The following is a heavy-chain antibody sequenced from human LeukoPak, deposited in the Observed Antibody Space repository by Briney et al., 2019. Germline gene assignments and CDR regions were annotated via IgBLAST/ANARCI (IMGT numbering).Heavy chain of an antibody. CDR3: ARWGITVTTFLNY. V-gene: IGHV3-21*01. CDR1: GFTLSSYS. Sequence: PGGSLRLSCAASGFTLSSYSMNWVRQAPGKGLEWVSPISSSSSYIYYADSVKGRFTISRDNAKNSLYLQMNSLRAEDTAVYYCARWGITVTTFLNYWGQGTLVTVSS. D-gene: IGHD4-17*01. CDR2: ISSSSSYI. J-gene: IGHJ4*02.